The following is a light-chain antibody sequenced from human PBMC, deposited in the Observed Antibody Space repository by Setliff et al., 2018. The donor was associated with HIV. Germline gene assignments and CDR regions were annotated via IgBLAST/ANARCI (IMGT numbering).Light chain of an antibody. CDR2: DAS. CDR3: QHRSNWPRFT. J-gene: IGKJ3*01. CDR1: QSVSSY. V-gene: IGKV3-11*01. Sequence: EIVLTQSPATLSLSPGERATLSCRASQSVSSYLAWYQQKPGQAPRLLIYDASNRATGIPARFSGSGSGTDFTLTISSLEPEDFALYYCQHRSNWPRFTFGPGTKVDIK.